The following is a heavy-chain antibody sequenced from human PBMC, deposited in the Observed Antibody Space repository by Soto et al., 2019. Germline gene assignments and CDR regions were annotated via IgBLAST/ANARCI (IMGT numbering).Heavy chain of an antibody. D-gene: IGHD5-18*01. V-gene: IGHV5-10-1*01. Sequence: GESLKISCKGSGYSFTNYWISWVRQMPGKGLEWMGRIDPRDSYTNYSPSFQGHVTISADKSISTAYLQWSSLKASDTAMYYCARASSYDPFYYYYYGMDVWGQGTTVTVSS. CDR2: IDPRDSYT. CDR3: ARASSYDPFYYYYYGMDV. CDR1: GYSFTNYW. J-gene: IGHJ6*02.